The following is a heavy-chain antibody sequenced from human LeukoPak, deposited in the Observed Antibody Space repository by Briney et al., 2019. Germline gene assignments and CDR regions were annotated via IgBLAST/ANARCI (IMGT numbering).Heavy chain of an antibody. Sequence: SETLSLTCAVSGGSISTNFWWSWVRQPPGKGLEWIGEIHHTEGTNYNPSLGSRVTISLDKSKNQFSLNLNSVTAADTAVYYCASRRPAPYWGQGTLVTVSS. J-gene: IGHJ4*02. V-gene: IGHV4-4*02. CDR2: IHHTEGT. CDR1: GGSISTNFW. CDR3: ASRRPAPY.